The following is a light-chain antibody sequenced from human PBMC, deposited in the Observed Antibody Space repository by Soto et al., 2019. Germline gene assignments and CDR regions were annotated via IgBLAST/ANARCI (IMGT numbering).Light chain of an antibody. V-gene: IGKV3-15*01. Sequence: IVMTQSPATLSVSPGERATLSCRACQSVSSNLAWYQHKPGQAPRLLFYGASTRAAGIPARFSGGGSGTDFTLTISGLQSEDFAVYYCQQSNKWPYTFGQGTKLEIK. CDR1: QSVSSN. J-gene: IGKJ2*01. CDR3: QQSNKWPYT. CDR2: GAS.